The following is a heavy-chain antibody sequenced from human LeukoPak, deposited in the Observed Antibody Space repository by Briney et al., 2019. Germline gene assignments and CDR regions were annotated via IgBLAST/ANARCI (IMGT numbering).Heavy chain of an antibody. CDR2: INHSGST. J-gene: IGHJ3*02. CDR3: ARRRGTGYCSGGSCQRAFDI. Sequence: SETLSLTCAVYGGSFSGYYWSWIRQPPGKGLEWIGEINHSGSTNYNPSLKSRVTISVDTSKNQFSLKLSSVTAADTAVYYCARRRGTGYCSGGSCQRAFDIWGQGTMVTVSS. CDR1: GGSFSGYY. V-gene: IGHV4-34*01. D-gene: IGHD2-15*01.